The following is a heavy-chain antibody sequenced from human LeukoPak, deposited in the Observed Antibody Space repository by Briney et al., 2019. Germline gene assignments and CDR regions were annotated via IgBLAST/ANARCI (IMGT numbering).Heavy chain of an antibody. Sequence: GASVKVSCKASGYTFTAYYMHWVRQAPGQGLEWMGIINPSGGSTRYAQKFQGRVTVTRDMSTSTVYMELNSLRSEDTAVYYCARGSLVAGTSGDYYYYYLDVWGRGTTVTVSS. CDR1: GYTFTAYY. J-gene: IGHJ6*03. V-gene: IGHV1-46*01. CDR2: INPSGGST. CDR3: ARGSLVAGTSGDYYYYYLDV. D-gene: IGHD6-19*01.